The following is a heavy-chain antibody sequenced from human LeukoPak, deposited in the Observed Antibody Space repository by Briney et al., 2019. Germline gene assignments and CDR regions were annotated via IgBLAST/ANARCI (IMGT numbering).Heavy chain of an antibody. Sequence: SETLSLTCAVYGGSFSGYYWSWIRQLPGKGLEWIGEINHSGSTNYNPSLKSRVTISVDTSKNQFSLKLSSVTAADTAVYYCARGRSSRYFQHWGQGTLVTVSS. CDR2: INHSGST. J-gene: IGHJ1*01. V-gene: IGHV4-34*01. CDR3: ARGRSSRYFQH. CDR1: GGSFSGYY.